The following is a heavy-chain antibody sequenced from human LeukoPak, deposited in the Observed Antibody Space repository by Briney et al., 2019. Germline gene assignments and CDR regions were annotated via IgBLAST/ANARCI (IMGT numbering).Heavy chain of an antibody. D-gene: IGHD2-2*01. Sequence: SETLSLTCTVSGGSISSYYWSWIRQPPGKGLEWIGYIYYSGNTNYNPSLKSRATMSVDTSKNQFSLKLSSVTAADTAVYYCARGLGYCSSTTCYPWFGPWGQGTLVTVSS. CDR1: GGSISSYY. CDR2: IYYSGNT. V-gene: IGHV4-59*01. CDR3: ARGLGYCSSTTCYPWFGP. J-gene: IGHJ5*02.